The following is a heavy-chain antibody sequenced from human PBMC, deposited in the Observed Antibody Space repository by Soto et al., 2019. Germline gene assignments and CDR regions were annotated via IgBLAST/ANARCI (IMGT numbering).Heavy chain of an antibody. J-gene: IGHJ5*02. CDR3: ARSIAARLNWFDP. Sequence: GGSMRLSCAAFGFTFSSYWMHWVRQAPGKGLVWVSRINSDGSSTSYADSVKGRFTISRDNAKNTLYLQMNSLRAEDTAVYYCARSIAARLNWFDPWGQGTLVTVSS. CDR2: INSDGSST. CDR1: GFTFSSYW. V-gene: IGHV3-74*01. D-gene: IGHD6-6*01.